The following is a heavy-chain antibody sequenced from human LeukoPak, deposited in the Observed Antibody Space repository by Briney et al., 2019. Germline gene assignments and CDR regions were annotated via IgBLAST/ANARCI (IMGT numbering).Heavy chain of an antibody. J-gene: IGHJ4*02. V-gene: IGHV4-30-4*01. Sequence: SETLSLTCTVSGGSISSGDYYWSWIRQPPGKGLEWIGYIYYSGSTYYNPSLKSRVTISVDTSKNQFSLKLSSVTAADTAVYYCARGYSYGWPQGDYWGQGTLVTVSS. CDR2: IYYSGST. CDR3: ARGYSYGWPQGDY. CDR1: GGSISSGDYY. D-gene: IGHD5-18*01.